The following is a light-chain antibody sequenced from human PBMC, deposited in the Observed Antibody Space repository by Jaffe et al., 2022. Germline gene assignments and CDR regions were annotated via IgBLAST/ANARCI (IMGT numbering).Light chain of an antibody. V-gene: IGLV3-10*01. CDR3: YSTDSSGNSYV. J-gene: IGLJ1*01. CDR2: EDS. Sequence: SYELTQPPSVSVSPGQTARITCSGDALPKKYAYWYQQKSGQAPVLVIYEDSKRLSGIPERFSGSSSGTMATLTISGAQVEDEADYYCYSTDSSGNSYVFGTGTKVTVL. CDR1: ALPKKY.